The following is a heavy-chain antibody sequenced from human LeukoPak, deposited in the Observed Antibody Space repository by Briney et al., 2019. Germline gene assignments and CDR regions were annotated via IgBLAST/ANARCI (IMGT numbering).Heavy chain of an antibody. D-gene: IGHD6-19*01. CDR1: GYTFTGYY. V-gene: IGHV1-2*02. J-gene: IGHJ5*02. CDR2: INPNSGGT. Sequence: ASVKVSCKASGYTFTGYYLHWVRQAPGQGLEWMGWINPNSGGTKYAQKFQGRVTMTRDTSSSTAYMELSRLRSDDTAVYYCARVLPPGYSSDYNWFDPWGQGTLVTVSS. CDR3: ARVLPPGYSSDYNWFDP.